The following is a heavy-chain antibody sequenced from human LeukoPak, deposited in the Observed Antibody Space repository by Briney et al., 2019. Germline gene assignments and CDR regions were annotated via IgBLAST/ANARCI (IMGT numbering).Heavy chain of an antibody. D-gene: IGHD6-13*01. CDR1: GGSFSGYY. CDR2: VNHSGSP. Sequence: SETLSLTCTVYGGSFSGYYWSWIRQPPGKGLEWIGEVNHSGSPHCNPSLKSRVTISVDTSNNQFTLNLSSVTAADTAVYYCARDLPWAAAGTGNWFDPWGQGTLVTVSS. J-gene: IGHJ5*02. CDR3: ARDLPWAAAGTGNWFDP. V-gene: IGHV4-34*01.